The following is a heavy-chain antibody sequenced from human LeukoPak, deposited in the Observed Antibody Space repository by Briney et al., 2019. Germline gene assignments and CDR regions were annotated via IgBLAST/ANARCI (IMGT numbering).Heavy chain of an antibody. Sequence: GGSLRLSCAASGFTFSSYAMSWVRQAPGKGLEWVSAISGSGGSTYYADSVKGRFTISRDNAKNSLYLQMNSLRVEDTAVYYCAREVAVGIGAYNYWGQGILVTVSS. V-gene: IGHV3-23*01. CDR1: GFTFSSYA. CDR3: AREVAVGIGAYNY. D-gene: IGHD6-13*01. CDR2: ISGSGGST. J-gene: IGHJ4*02.